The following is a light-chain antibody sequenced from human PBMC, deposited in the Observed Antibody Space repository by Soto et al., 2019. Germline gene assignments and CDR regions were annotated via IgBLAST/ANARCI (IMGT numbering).Light chain of an antibody. Sequence: EIVMTQSPATLSVSPGERATLSCRASQSVSSNLAWYQQKPGQAPRLLIYGASTRATGIPARFSGSGSGTEFTLTISSLQYEDFALYYCQQYNNWPPRGTFGQGTKVEIK. CDR1: QSVSSN. CDR3: QQYNNWPPRGT. CDR2: GAS. V-gene: IGKV3-15*01. J-gene: IGKJ1*01.